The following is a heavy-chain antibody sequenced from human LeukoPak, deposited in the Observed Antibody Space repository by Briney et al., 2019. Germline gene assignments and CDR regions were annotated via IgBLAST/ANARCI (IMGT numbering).Heavy chain of an antibody. CDR2: INHSGST. J-gene: IGHJ4*02. V-gene: IGHV4-34*01. Sequence: PSETLSLTCAVYGGYFSGYYWSWIRQPPRKGLEWIGEINHSGSTNYSPSLKSRVTISVDTSKNQFSLKLSSVTAADTAVYYCARGIAVAGTDYWGQGTLVTDSS. D-gene: IGHD6-19*01. CDR1: GGYFSGYY. CDR3: ARGIAVAGTDY.